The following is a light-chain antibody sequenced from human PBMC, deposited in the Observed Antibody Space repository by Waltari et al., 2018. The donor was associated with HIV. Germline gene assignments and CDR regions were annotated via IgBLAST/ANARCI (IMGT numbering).Light chain of an antibody. CDR1: SSNIADNY. CDR2: ENN. J-gene: IGLJ1*01. Sequence: QSVLTQPPSVSAAPGQKVTISCSGSSSNIADNYVSWYQQLPGTAPKLLIYENNQRPSGIPDRFSGSKSATSATLDITGLQTGDEADYYCGTWDTSLTSGYVFGTGTKVTVL. V-gene: IGLV1-51*02. CDR3: GTWDTSLTSGYV.